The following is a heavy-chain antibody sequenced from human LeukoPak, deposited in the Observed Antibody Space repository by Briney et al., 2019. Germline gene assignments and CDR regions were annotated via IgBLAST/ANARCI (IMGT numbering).Heavy chain of an antibody. CDR1: GFTFSSYG. CDR3: AKNAGVGSSWSFDY. D-gene: IGHD6-13*01. J-gene: IGHJ4*02. CDR2: ISYDGSNK. Sequence: PWRSLRLSCAASGFTFSSYGMHWVRQAPGKGLEWVAVISYDGSNKYYADSVKGRFTISRDNSKNTLYLQMNSLRAEDTAVYYCAKNAGVGSSWSFDYWGQGTLVTVSS. V-gene: IGHV3-30*18.